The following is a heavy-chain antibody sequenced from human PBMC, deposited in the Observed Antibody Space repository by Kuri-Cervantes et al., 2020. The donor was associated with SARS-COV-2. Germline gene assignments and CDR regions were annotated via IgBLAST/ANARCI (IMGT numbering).Heavy chain of an antibody. D-gene: IGHD3-22*01. Sequence: GGSQRLSCAASGFTFSSYWMSWVRQAPGKGLEWVANIKQDGSEKYYVDSVKGRFTISRDNSKNTLYLQMNSLRAEDTAVYYCAKDLRAYDSSGSIFDYWGQGTLVTVSS. CDR2: IKQDGSEK. CDR3: AKDLRAYDSSGSIFDY. CDR1: GFTFSSYW. J-gene: IGHJ4*02. V-gene: IGHV3-7*03.